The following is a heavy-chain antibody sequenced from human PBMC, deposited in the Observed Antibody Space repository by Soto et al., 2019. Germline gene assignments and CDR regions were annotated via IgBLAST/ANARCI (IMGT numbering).Heavy chain of an antibody. D-gene: IGHD2-2*01. CDR2: IIPILGIA. CDR1: GGTFSSYT. Sequence: SVKVSCKASGGTFSSYTISWVRQAPGQGLEWMGRIIPILGIANYAQKFQGRVTITADKSTSTAYMELSSLRSEDTAVYYCARVAEGYCSSNSCGIWGQGTMVTVSS. V-gene: IGHV1-69*02. CDR3: ARVAEGYCSSNSCGI. J-gene: IGHJ3*02.